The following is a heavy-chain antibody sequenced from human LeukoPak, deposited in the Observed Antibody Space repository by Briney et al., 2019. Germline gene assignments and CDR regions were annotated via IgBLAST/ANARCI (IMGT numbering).Heavy chain of an antibody. CDR3: AILPGYSSSWYEVDY. CDR2: ISGSGGST. Sequence: PGGSLRLSCAASGFTFSSYAMSWVRQAPGKGLEWVSGISGSGGSTYYADSVKGRFTISRDNSKNTLNLQMNSPRAEDTAVYYCAILPGYSSSWYEVDYWGQGTLVTVSS. V-gene: IGHV3-23*01. D-gene: IGHD6-13*01. J-gene: IGHJ4*02. CDR1: GFTFSSYA.